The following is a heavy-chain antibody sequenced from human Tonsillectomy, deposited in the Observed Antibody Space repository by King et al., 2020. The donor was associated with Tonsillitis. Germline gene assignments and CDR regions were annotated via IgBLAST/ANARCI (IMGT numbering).Heavy chain of an antibody. CDR3: ARDLLGVAAAGVYSFGLYV. D-gene: IGHD2-15*01. V-gene: IGHV4-59*01. CDR1: GGSISTYY. J-gene: IGHJ6*02. Sequence: QLQESGPGLVKPSETLSLTCAVSGGSISTYYWSWIRQPPGKGLEWIGCIHYRGSTNYNPSLKSRVTISADTSKNQFSLRLTSVTAADTAGYYCARDLLGVAAAGVYSFGLYVWGQGTTVTVSS. CDR2: IHYRGST.